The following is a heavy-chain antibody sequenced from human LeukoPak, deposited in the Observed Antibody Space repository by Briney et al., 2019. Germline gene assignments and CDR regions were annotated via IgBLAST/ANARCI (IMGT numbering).Heavy chain of an antibody. V-gene: IGHV1-18*01. Sequence: ASVTLSCKASGYTFISNGISWVRQAPGQGLELMGWISAYNGNTTYDKKPHGRVIMTTDTSTSTAYLELRSLRSADTTAQYCARCTMVRGVICYYYYYMDVWGKGTTVTVSS. CDR1: GYTFISNG. CDR3: ARCTMVRGVICYYYYYMDV. CDR2: ISAYNGNT. J-gene: IGHJ6*03. D-gene: IGHD3-10*01.